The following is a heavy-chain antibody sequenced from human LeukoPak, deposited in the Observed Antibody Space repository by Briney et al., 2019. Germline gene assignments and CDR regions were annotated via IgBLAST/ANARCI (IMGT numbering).Heavy chain of an antibody. Sequence: SGGSLRLSCAASGFTFSTYWMHWVRQPPGKGLVWVSRINSDGSTKTYADSVKGRFTISRDNAKNTLYVQMNSLRAEDTAVYYCAKDRQSRGSLGFDYWGQGALVIVSS. CDR2: INSDGSTK. J-gene: IGHJ4*02. D-gene: IGHD3-22*01. V-gene: IGHV3-74*01. CDR3: AKDRQSRGSLGFDY. CDR1: GFTFSTYW.